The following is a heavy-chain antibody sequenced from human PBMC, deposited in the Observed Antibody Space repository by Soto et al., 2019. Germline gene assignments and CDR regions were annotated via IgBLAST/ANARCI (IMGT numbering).Heavy chain of an antibody. J-gene: IGHJ2*01. CDR1: GASTVSHYH. D-gene: IGHD3-3*01. V-gene: IGHV4-31*02. CDR3: AREKSVVFGMAHPYWYFDL. Sequence: QVQLQESGPGLVKPSQTLSLTCSVSGASTVSHYHWTWIRQPPGKGLEWMGYIFNSGTTFYNPSLTSRLSISMDTSGNHFSLELRSVTAADTAVYYCAREKSVVFGMAHPYWYFDLWGRGTLVTVSS. CDR2: IFNSGTT.